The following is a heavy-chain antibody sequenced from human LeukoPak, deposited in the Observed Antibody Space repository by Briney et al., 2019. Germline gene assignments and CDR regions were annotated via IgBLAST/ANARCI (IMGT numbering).Heavy chain of an antibody. J-gene: IGHJ6*03. CDR2: VYYSGTT. CDR1: GGSITSTNYY. V-gene: IGHV4-39*07. Sequence: SETLSLTCTVSGGSITSTNYYWPWIRQPPGKGPEWIGSVYYSGTTYYNPSLMSRATVSVDTSKNQFSLKLSSVTAADAAVYYCARLPRGSSPAYFYYYMDVWGKGIMVTVSS. CDR3: ARLPRGSSPAYFYYYMDV. D-gene: IGHD6-6*01.